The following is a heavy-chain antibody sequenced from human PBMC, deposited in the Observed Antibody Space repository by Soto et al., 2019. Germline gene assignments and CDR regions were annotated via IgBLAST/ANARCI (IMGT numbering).Heavy chain of an antibody. CDR2: INYSGST. CDR1: GGSISTYY. J-gene: IGHJ6*02. V-gene: IGHV4-59*01. Sequence: SETLSLTCTVSGGSISTYYWSWIRQPPGKGLEWIGYINYSGSTSYNPSLKSRVTISVDTSKNQFSLKLRSVLAADTAAYYCAGVRCSGWGPGYGMDVWGQGTMVTVSS. D-gene: IGHD5-12*01. CDR3: AGVRCSGWGPGYGMDV.